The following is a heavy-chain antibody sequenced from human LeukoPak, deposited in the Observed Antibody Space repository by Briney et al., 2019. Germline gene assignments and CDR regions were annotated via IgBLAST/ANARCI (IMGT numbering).Heavy chain of an antibody. CDR3: AKEMGIAVAVSFDY. Sequence: GGSLRLSCAASGFTVSSNYMSWVRQAPGKGLEWVSVIYSGGSTYYADSVKGRFTISRDNSKNTLYLQMNSLRAEDTAVYYCAKEMGIAVAVSFDYWGQGTLVTVSS. CDR2: IYSGGST. V-gene: IGHV3-66*01. J-gene: IGHJ4*02. D-gene: IGHD6-19*01. CDR1: GFTVSSNY.